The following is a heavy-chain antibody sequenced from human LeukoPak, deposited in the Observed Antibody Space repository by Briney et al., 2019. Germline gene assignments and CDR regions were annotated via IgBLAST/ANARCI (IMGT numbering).Heavy chain of an antibody. J-gene: IGHJ4*02. CDR3: ARDGGIAAFDY. V-gene: IGHV3-33*01. D-gene: IGHD6-25*01. CDR2: IWYDGSNK. CDR1: GFTFSSYG. Sequence: GESLRLSCAASGFTFSSYGMHWVRQAPGKGLEWVAVIWYDGSNKYYADSVKGRFTISRDNSKNTLYLQMNSLRAEDTAVYYCARDGGIAAFDYWGQGTLVTVSS.